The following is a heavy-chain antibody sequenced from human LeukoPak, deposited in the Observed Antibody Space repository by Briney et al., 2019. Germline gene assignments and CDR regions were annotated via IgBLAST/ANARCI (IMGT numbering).Heavy chain of an antibody. V-gene: IGHV4-39*07. Sequence: PSETLSLTCTVSGGSISSDTYYWGWIRQPPGKGLEWIGTISYSGSTFYNPSLKSRVTISVDTSKNQFSLILSSMTAADTAVYYSARVPRWVGGASDYWGQGTLVTVSS. CDR3: ARVPRWVGGASDY. CDR2: ISYSGST. CDR1: GGSISSDTYY. D-gene: IGHD3-16*01. J-gene: IGHJ4*02.